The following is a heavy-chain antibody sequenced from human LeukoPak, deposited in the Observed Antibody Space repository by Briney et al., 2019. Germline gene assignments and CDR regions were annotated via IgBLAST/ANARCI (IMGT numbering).Heavy chain of an antibody. V-gene: IGHV7-4-1*02. CDR3: ARTHQRYYYNYGMDV. Sequence: GASVKVSCKASGYTFTTYTMNWVRQAPGQGLEWMGWMNTNTGNPTYAQGFTGRFVFSLDTSVSTAYLQISSLKAEDTAVYYCARTHQRYYYNYGMDVWGQGTTVTVSS. D-gene: IGHD2-2*01. CDR2: MNTNTGNP. J-gene: IGHJ6*02. CDR1: GYTFTTYT.